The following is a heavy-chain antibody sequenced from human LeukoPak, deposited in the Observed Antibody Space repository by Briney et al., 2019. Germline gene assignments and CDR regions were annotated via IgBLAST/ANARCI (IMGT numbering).Heavy chain of an antibody. CDR1: GYTFTSYD. Sequence: ASVKVSCKASGYTFTSYDINWVRQATGQGLEWMGWKNPNSGNTGYAQKFQGRVTMTKNTSISTAYMELSSLRSEDTAVYYCARGGIAVAGTPRWFDPWGQGTLVTVSS. J-gene: IGHJ5*02. D-gene: IGHD6-19*01. CDR2: KNPNSGNT. CDR3: ARGGIAVAGTPRWFDP. V-gene: IGHV1-8*01.